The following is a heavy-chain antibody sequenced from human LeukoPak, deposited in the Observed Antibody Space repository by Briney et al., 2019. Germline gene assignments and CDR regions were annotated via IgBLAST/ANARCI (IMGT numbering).Heavy chain of an antibody. Sequence: GGSLRLSCAASGFIFGDYAMSWVRQAPGKGLEWVSAIIQSGGTTFYADSVKGRFTISRDNSKNTLYLQMNSLRAEDTALYYCAKGGGHWELYDYWGQGTPVTVSS. V-gene: IGHV3-23*01. CDR1: GFIFGDYA. J-gene: IGHJ4*02. CDR2: IIQSGGTT. D-gene: IGHD1-26*01. CDR3: AKGGGHWELYDY.